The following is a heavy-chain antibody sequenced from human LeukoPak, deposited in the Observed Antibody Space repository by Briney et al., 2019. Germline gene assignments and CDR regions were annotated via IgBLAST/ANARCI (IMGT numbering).Heavy chain of an antibody. J-gene: IGHJ4*02. D-gene: IGHD6-19*01. Sequence: ASVKGSCKTSGYTFTGCYMHWVRQAPGQGLEWMGWMNPKSGGSNYAQKLQGRVTITRDTSIGTAYMELSSLRSDDTAVYYCATRVVAGIPYYFDHWGQGTLVTVSS. CDR1: GYTFTGCY. CDR3: ATRVVAGIPYYFDH. CDR2: MNPKSGGS. V-gene: IGHV1-2*02.